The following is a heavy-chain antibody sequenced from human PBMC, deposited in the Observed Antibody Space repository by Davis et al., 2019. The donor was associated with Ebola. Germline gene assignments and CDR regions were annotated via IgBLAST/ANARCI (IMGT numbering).Heavy chain of an antibody. J-gene: IGHJ6*02. V-gene: IGHV1-3*01. D-gene: IGHD2-15*01. Sequence: VSVTVSCMASGYTFTSYAMHWVRQALGQRLEWMGWINAGNGNTKYSQKFQGRVTITRDTSASTAYMELSSLRCEDTAVYYCARDRLGGSRYYYYGMDVWGQGTTVTVSS. CDR1: GYTFTSYA. CDR2: INAGNGNT. CDR3: ARDRLGGSRYYYYGMDV.